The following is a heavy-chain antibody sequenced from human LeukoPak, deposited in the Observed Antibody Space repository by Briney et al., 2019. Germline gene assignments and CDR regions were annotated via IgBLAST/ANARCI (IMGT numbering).Heavy chain of an antibody. J-gene: IGHJ4*02. CDR2: IYYSGRT. Sequence: PSETLSLTCTVSGGSISSSSYYWGWIRQPPVKGLEWIGTIYYSGRTYYNPSLKSRVTISVDTSKNQFSLNLSSVTAADTAVYYCARHRDGYNLPFDYWGQGTLVTVSS. V-gene: IGHV4-39*01. CDR1: GGSISSSSYY. D-gene: IGHD5-24*01. CDR3: ARHRDGYNLPFDY.